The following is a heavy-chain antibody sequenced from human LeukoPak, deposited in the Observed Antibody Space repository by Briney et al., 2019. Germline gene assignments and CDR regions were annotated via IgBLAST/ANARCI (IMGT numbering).Heavy chain of an antibody. D-gene: IGHD3-10*01. CDR2: VYETGTT. V-gene: IGHV4-39*01. J-gene: IGHJ5*02. CDR1: GGSISTGPHF. CDR3: ARSAFFYGSGRGWFDT. Sequence: SETLSLTCSVSGGSISTGPHFWGWLRQTPGEALEWIGSVYETGTTYYTPSPQSRVTLSIDASKSQLSLRLTSVTAADTAIYFCARSAFFYGSGRGWFDTWGPGTLVSVSS.